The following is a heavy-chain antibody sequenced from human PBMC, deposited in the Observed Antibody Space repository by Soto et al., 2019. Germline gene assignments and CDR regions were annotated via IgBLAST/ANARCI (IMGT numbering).Heavy chain of an antibody. D-gene: IGHD1-26*01. CDR3: ARSGTYSAYDI. CDR2: IYPGDSDT. J-gene: IGHJ3*02. Sequence: PGESLKISCKGSGYSFTTYWVAWARQLPGKGLEWMGVIYPGDSDTKYSPSFQGQVTISVDRSISTAYLLWTSLKASDTAMYYCARSGTYSAYDIWGQGTMVTVSS. CDR1: GYSFTTYW. V-gene: IGHV5-51*01.